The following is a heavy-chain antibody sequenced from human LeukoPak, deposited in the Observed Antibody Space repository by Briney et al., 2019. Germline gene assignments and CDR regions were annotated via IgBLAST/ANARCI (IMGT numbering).Heavy chain of an antibody. V-gene: IGHV1-69*13. CDR2: IIPIFGTA. Sequence: GASVKVSCKASGGTFSSYAISWVRQAPGQGLEWMGGIIPIFGTANYAQKFQGRVTITADESTSTAYMELSSLRSEDTAVYYCARDHGIRSAFDIWGQGTMVTVSS. CDR1: GGTFSSYA. D-gene: IGHD1-26*01. CDR3: ARDHGIRSAFDI. J-gene: IGHJ3*02.